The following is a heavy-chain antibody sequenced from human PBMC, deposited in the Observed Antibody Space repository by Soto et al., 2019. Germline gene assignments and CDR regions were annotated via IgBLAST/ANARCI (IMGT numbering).Heavy chain of an antibody. CDR1: VESFSAYY. D-gene: IGHD3-10*01. V-gene: IGHV4-34*01. CDR3: ARGYGSGSYGDY. CDR2: INHGGST. J-gene: IGHJ4*02. Sequence: SKTLSLTCAFYVESFSAYYWSWIRQPPGKWLEWIGEINHGGSTNYNPSLKSRVTISLDTPKNQFSLKLSSVTAADTAVYYCARGYGSGSYGDYWSQGTVVNVS.